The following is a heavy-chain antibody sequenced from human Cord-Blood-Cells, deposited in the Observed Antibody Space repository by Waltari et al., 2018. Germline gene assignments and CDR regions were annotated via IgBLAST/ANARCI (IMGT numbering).Heavy chain of an antibody. CDR2: MRGSGGSR. CDR1: GFTFRSYA. J-gene: IGHJ4*02. Sequence: EVQLLESGGGLVQPGGSLRLSCAASGFTFRSYAMSWVRRAPGKGLGWVSAMRGSGGSRDYADSVKGRFTISRDNSKNTLYLQMNSLRAEDTAVYYCAKVKRQLVHYWGQGTLVTVSS. V-gene: IGHV3-23*01. CDR3: AKVKRQLVHY. D-gene: IGHD6-6*01.